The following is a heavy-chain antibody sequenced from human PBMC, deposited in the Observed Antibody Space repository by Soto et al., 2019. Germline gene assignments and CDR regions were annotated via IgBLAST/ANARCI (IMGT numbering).Heavy chain of an antibody. D-gene: IGHD3-10*01. CDR1: GGTFSSYA. Sequence: QVQLVQSGAEVKKPGSSVKVSCKASGGTFSSYAISWVRQAPGQGLEWMGGIIPIFGTANYAQKCQGRVTITADDSTSRAYMELSSLRSEDTAVYYCARPSVGFLYGMDVWGQGTTVPVSS. V-gene: IGHV1-69*01. J-gene: IGHJ6*02. CDR2: IIPIFGTA. CDR3: ARPSVGFLYGMDV.